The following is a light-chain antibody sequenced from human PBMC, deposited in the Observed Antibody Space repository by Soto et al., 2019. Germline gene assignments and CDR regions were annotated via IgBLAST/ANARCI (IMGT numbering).Light chain of an antibody. Sequence: DTVMTQSPDSLAVSLGERATINCKSSQSVLYNSNNKNFLAWYQQRPGQPPKLLIYWASTRESGVPDRFSGSGSGTDFTLTISSLQAEDVAVYYCQQYYRTPYTFGQGTKVDIK. CDR2: WAS. CDR1: QSVLYNSNNKNF. CDR3: QQYYRTPYT. J-gene: IGKJ2*01. V-gene: IGKV4-1*01.